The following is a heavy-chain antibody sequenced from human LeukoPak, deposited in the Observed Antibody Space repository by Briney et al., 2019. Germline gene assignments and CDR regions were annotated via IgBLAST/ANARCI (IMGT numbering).Heavy chain of an antibody. CDR1: GFTFSPYA. CDR2: ISSSGSTI. CDR3: AREGGGYTSGSFDY. Sequence: PGGSLRLSCAASGFTFSPYAMNWVRQAPGKGLEWVSYISSSGSTIYYEDSVKGRFTISRDNAKNSLYLQMNSLRAEDMAVYYCAREGGGYTSGSFDYWGQGTLDTVSS. D-gene: IGHD5-18*01. J-gene: IGHJ4*02. V-gene: IGHV3-48*03.